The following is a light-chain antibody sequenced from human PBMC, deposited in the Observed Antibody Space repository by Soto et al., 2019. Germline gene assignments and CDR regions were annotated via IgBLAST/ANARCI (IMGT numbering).Light chain of an antibody. CDR1: QDISNY. Sequence: DIQMTQSPSSLSASVGDRVTITCQASQDISNYLNWYQQKPGKAPKLLIYDASNLETGVPSRFSGSGSGTDFYFTNSNLQPEDISTYYCPQYYNLPLPFRGGTKVEIK. V-gene: IGKV1-33*01. CDR2: DAS. J-gene: IGKJ4*01. CDR3: PQYYNLPLP.